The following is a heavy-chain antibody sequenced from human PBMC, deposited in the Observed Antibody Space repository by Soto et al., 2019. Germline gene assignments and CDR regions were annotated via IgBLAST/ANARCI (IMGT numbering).Heavy chain of an antibody. V-gene: IGHV1-69*02. CDR1: GDTFSFYT. Sequence: QVQMVQSGAEVKKPGSSVKVSCKASGDTFSFYTINWVRQAPGLGLEWMGRVNPILSMSNYAQKFQGRVTMTADKSTRTAYMELRSLRSADTAFYYCATSYGSGYRAFDYWGQGALVTVSS. D-gene: IGHD3-10*01. CDR3: ATSYGSGYRAFDY. J-gene: IGHJ4*02. CDR2: VNPILSMS.